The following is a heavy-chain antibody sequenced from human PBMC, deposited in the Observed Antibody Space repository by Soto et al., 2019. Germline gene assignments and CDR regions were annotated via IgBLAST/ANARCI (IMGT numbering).Heavy chain of an antibody. J-gene: IGHJ4*02. D-gene: IGHD5-18*01. V-gene: IGHV4-59*01. Sequence: LSLTCTVSGGSISSYYWSWIRQPPGKGLEWIGYIYYSGSTNYNPSLKSRVTISVDTSKNQFSLKLSSVTAADTAVYYCARAPRGYSYGHFDYWGQGTLVTVSS. CDR3: ARAPRGYSYGHFDY. CDR1: GGSISSYY. CDR2: IYYSGST.